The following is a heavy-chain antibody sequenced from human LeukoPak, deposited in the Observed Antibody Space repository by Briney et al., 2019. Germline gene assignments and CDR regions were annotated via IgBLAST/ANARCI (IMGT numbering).Heavy chain of an antibody. Sequence: SVKVSCKASGGTFSSYAISWVRQAPGQGLEWMGGIIPIFGTANYAQRFQGRVTITADESTSTAYMELSSLRSEDTAVYYCARDGKAATDAFDIWGQGTMVTVSS. V-gene: IGHV1-69*13. CDR1: GGTFSSYA. J-gene: IGHJ3*02. CDR3: ARDGKAATDAFDI. CDR2: IIPIFGTA. D-gene: IGHD2-15*01.